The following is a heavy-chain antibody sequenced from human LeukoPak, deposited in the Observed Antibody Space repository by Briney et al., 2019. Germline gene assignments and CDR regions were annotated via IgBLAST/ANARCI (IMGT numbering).Heavy chain of an antibody. CDR1: GFTFRNYS. D-gene: IGHD6-25*01. CDR3: AKEPNAYSSGWYFQD. CDR2: ISHDGTTT. Sequence: GGSLRLSCVPPGFTFRNYSMQWVRQAPRKGLEWVAVISHDGTTTFYADSVKGRFTISRDNSKNTLDLQMDSLRAEDTAVYFCAKEPNAYSSGWYFQDWGQGTLVTVSS. J-gene: IGHJ1*01. V-gene: IGHV3-30*18.